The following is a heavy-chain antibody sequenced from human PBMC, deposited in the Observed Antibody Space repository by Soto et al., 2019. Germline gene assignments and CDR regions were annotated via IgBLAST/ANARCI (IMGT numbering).Heavy chain of an antibody. Sequence: QVQLVQSGAEVKKPGSSVKVSCKASGGTFSSYAISWVRQAPGQGLEWMGGIIPIFGTANYAQKFQGRVTITADESTSTAYMELSSLRSEDTAVYYCARDYAADGLNHSYYYYGMDVWGQGTTVTVSS. CDR1: GGTFSSYA. V-gene: IGHV1-69*01. CDR3: ARDYAADGLNHSYYYYGMDV. D-gene: IGHD6-13*01. J-gene: IGHJ6*02. CDR2: IIPIFGTA.